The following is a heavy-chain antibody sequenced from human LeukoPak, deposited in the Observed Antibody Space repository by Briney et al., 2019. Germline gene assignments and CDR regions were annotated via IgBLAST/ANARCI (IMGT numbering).Heavy chain of an antibody. CDR1: GDSISSYY. V-gene: IGHV4-59*12. D-gene: IGHD2-21*02. CDR2: IYYSGST. Sequence: PSETLSLTCTVSGDSISSYYWSWIRQPPGKGLEWIGYIYYSGSTNYNPSLKSRVTMSVDTSKNQFSLKLSSVTAADTAVYYCAREVVTPGKAYNWFDPWGQGTLVTVSS. J-gene: IGHJ5*02. CDR3: AREVVTPGKAYNWFDP.